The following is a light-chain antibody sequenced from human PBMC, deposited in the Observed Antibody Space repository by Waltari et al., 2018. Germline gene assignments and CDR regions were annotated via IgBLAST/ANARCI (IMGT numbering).Light chain of an antibody. J-gene: IGKJ4*01. CDR3: QQGSILPLT. Sequence: EIVLTQSPVTLSLSAGERATLSCRASESVFNYLAWYQQQPGQSPRLLIYDTSTRATGIPARFSGSGSGTDFTRTISNLEAEDFALYYCQQGSILPLTFGGGTKVEIK. CDR2: DTS. V-gene: IGKV3-11*01. CDR1: ESVFNY.